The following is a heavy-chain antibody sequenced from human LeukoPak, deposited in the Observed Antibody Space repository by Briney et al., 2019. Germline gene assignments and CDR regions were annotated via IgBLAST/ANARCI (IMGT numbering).Heavy chain of an antibody. Sequence: GSPCDSRAASGFTFSSYALSWVCQAPGKGLEWVSAISGSGGSTYYADSVKGRFTLSRDNSKNTLYLQMNSLRAEDTAVYYCAKDLYDSSGYYYQGCFDYWGAGEPGSVSS. J-gene: IGHJ4*02. CDR1: GFTFSSYA. CDR3: AKDLYDSSGYYYQGCFDY. D-gene: IGHD3-22*01. V-gene: IGHV3-23*01. CDR2: ISGSGGST.